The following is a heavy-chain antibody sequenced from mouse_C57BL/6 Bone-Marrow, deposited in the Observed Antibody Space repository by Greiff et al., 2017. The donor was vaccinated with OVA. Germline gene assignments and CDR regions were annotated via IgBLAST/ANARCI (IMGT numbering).Heavy chain of an antibody. CDR3: AREYYYGSSLCYFDV. CDR1: GYSFTDYN. Sequence: EVQVVESGPELVKPGASVKISCKASGYSFTDYNMNWVKQSNGKSLEWIGVINPNYGTTSYNQKFKGKATLTVDQSSSTAYMQLNSLTSEDSAVYYCAREYYYGSSLCYFDVWGTGTTVTVSS. CDR2: INPNYGTT. J-gene: IGHJ1*03. D-gene: IGHD1-1*01. V-gene: IGHV1-39*01.